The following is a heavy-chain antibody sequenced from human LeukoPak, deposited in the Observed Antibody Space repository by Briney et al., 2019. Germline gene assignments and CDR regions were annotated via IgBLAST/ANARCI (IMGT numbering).Heavy chain of an antibody. D-gene: IGHD3-10*02. J-gene: IGHJ4*02. CDR3: ARGTMFPYYFDY. V-gene: IGHV3-30*02. CDR2: IRYDGSNK. Sequence: GGSLRLSCAASGFTFTSYGIHWVRQAPGKGLEWVAFIRYDGSNKYYADSVKGRFTISRDNAKNSLYLQMNSLRAEDTAVYYCARGTMFPYYFDYWGQGSLVTVSS. CDR1: GFTFTSYG.